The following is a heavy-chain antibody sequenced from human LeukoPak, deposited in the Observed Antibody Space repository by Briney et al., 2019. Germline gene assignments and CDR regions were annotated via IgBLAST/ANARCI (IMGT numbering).Heavy chain of an antibody. CDR1: GGSFSGYY. D-gene: IGHD2-15*01. CDR2: INHSGST. V-gene: IGHV4-34*01. Sequence: SETLSPTCAVSGGSFSGYYWSWIRQPPGKGLEWIGEINHSGSTNYNPSLKSRVTISVDTSKNQFSLKLSSVTAADTAVYYCARVSDVVAYGMDVWGQGTTVTVSS. CDR3: ARVSDVVAYGMDV. J-gene: IGHJ6*02.